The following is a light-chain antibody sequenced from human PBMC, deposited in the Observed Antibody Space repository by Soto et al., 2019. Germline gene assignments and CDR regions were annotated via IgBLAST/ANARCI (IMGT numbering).Light chain of an antibody. CDR2: DAS. Sequence: EIVLTQSPATLSLSPGERATLSCRASQSVSSYLAWYQQKPGQAPRLLIYDASSRATGIPARFSGSGSGTDFTLTISSLEPEDFAVYYCQKRSNLLTFGGVTKVEIK. V-gene: IGKV3-11*01. CDR3: QKRSNLLT. J-gene: IGKJ4*01. CDR1: QSVSSY.